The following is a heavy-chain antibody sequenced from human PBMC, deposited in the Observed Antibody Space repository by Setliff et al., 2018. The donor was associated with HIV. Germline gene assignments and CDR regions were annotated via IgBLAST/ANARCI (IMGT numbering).Heavy chain of an antibody. Sequence: ETLSLTCAVYGGSFSDYYWTWIRQSPGKGLEWIGEINHRGSTNYNPSLKSRVTVSVDTSKNQFSLKLGSVTAAYTAVYSCARESPSSSWFYFDFWGQGTLVTVSS. CDR2: INHRGST. CDR1: GGSFSDYY. CDR3: ARESPSSSWFYFDF. V-gene: IGHV4-34*01. J-gene: IGHJ4*02. D-gene: IGHD6-13*01.